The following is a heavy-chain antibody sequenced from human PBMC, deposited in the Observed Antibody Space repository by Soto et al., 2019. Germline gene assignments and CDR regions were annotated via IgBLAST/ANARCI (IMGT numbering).Heavy chain of an antibody. Sequence: SETLSLTCTVSGGSISSYYWSWIRQPPGKGLEWIGYIYYSGSTNYNPSLKSRVTISVDTSKNQFSLKLSSVTAADTAVYYCAGSPMVTYNWFDPWGQGTLVTVSS. CDR1: GGSISSYY. D-gene: IGHD3-10*01. J-gene: IGHJ5*02. V-gene: IGHV4-59*01. CDR2: IYYSGST. CDR3: AGSPMVTYNWFDP.